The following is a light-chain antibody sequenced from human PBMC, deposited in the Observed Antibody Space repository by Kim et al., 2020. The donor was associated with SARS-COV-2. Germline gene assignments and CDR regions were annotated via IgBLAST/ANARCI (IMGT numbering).Light chain of an antibody. V-gene: IGKV3-20*01. CDR2: GAS. CDR3: QQYGNSPST. CDR1: QSVSTS. J-gene: IGKJ5*01. Sequence: PGERATLACRASQSVSTSLAWYQQKPGQAPRLLIHGASSRTTGIPDRFSGSGSGTDFTLTISRLEPEDFAVYYCQQYGNSPSTFGQVTRLEI.